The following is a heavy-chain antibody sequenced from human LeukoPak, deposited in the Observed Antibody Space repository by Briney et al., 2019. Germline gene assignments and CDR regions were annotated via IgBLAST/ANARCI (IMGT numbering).Heavy chain of an antibody. Sequence: GGSLRLSCAASEFTFSSYWMSWVRQAPGKGLEWVANIKQDGGEKYYLDSVKGRFTVSRDNAKNSLYLPMNSLRAEDTAVYYCARVGARQILEYWGQGTLVTVSS. CDR1: EFTFSSYW. CDR3: ARVGARQILEY. J-gene: IGHJ4*02. CDR2: IKQDGGEK. D-gene: IGHD4-17*01. V-gene: IGHV3-7*01.